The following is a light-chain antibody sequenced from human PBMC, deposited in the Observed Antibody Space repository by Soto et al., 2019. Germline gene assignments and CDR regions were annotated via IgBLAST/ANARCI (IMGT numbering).Light chain of an antibody. CDR3: SSYTSISTLVV. J-gene: IGLJ2*01. CDR2: EVS. V-gene: IGLV2-14*01. CDR1: SRDVGGYNY. Sequence: QSVLTQPASVSGSPGQSITISCTGTSRDVGGYNYVSWYQQHPGKAPKLMIYEVSNRPSGVSNRFSGSKSGNTASLTISGLQAEDEADYYCSSYTSISTLVVFGGGSKLTVL.